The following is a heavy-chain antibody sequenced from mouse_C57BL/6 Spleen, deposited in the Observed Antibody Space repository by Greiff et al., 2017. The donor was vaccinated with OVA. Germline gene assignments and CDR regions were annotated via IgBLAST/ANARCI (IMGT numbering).Heavy chain of an antibody. CDR2: IYPRDGST. Sequence: QVQLQQSDAELVKPGASVKISCKVSGYTFTDHTIHWMKQRPEQGLEWIGYIYPRDGSTKYNEKFKGKATLTADKSSSTAYMQLNSLTSEDSAVYFCARGGYDYDGGYAMDYWGQGTSVTVSS. CDR3: ARGGYDYDGGYAMDY. D-gene: IGHD2-4*01. CDR1: GYTFTDHT. V-gene: IGHV1-78*01. J-gene: IGHJ4*01.